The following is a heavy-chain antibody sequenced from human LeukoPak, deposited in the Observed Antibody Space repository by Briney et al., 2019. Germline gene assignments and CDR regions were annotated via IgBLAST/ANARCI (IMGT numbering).Heavy chain of an antibody. CDR3: ARVPVFRRKISVYYYYMDV. V-gene: IGHV1-69*13. J-gene: IGHJ6*03. Sequence: SVKVSCKASGGTFSSYAISWVRQAPGQGLEWMGGIIPIFGTANYAQTFQGRVTITADESTSTAYMELSSLRSEDTAVYYCARVPVFRRKISVYYYYMDVWGKGTTVTVS. D-gene: IGHD5/OR15-5a*01. CDR2: IIPIFGTA. CDR1: GGTFSSYA.